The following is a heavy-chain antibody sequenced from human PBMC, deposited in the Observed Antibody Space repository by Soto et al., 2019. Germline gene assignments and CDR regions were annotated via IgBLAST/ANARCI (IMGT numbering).Heavy chain of an antibody. J-gene: IGHJ6*02. CDR3: GRDPTLVVVVTAIDYGIDV. V-gene: IGHV3-30-3*01. CDR2: ISYDGSNK. CDR1: GFTFSSYA. D-gene: IGHD2-21*02. Sequence: PGGSLTLSCAASGFTFSSYAMHWVRQAPGKGLEWVAVISYDGSNKYYADSENGRFTISRDNSKNTLYLQMNSMRAEDTAVYYCGRDPTLVVVVTAIDYGIDVRGQGTTVPAS.